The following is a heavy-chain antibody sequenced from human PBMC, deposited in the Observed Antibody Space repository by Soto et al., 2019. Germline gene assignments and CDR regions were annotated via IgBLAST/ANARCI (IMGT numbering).Heavy chain of an antibody. V-gene: IGHV1-18*04. CDR1: GGGNLRDYR. CDR3: ARAFPLYLDYYSSGWYFLGYFDY. D-gene: IGHD6-19*01. J-gene: IGHJ4*02. CDR2: IIPKLGST. Sequence: ASVKVSCKASGGGNLRDYRTTWVRRAPGQGLEWMGGIIPKLGSTNYAQKLQGRVTMTTDASTSTAYMELRSLRSDDTAVYYCARAFPLYLDYYSSGWYFLGYFDYWGQGTLVTVSS.